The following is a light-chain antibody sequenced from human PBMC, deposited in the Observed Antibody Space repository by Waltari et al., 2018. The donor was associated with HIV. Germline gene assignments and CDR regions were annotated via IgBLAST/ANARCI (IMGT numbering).Light chain of an antibody. CDR1: QSISKF. CDR3: QQSYTTPQT. CDR2: AAS. Sequence: DIQMTQSPSSLSASVGDTVTITCRASQSISKFLNWYQQKPGKAPELLIFAASSFESGVPSRFNGSGSGTDFTLTISWLQPEDFATYYCQQSYTTPQTFGQGTKLDIK. V-gene: IGKV1-39*01. J-gene: IGKJ2*01.